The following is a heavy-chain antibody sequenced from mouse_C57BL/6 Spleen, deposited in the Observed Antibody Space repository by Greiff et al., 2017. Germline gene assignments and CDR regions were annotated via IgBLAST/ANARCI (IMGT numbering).Heavy chain of an antibody. J-gene: IGHJ2*01. CDR2: IYPGSGNT. Sequence: QVQLKESGAELVRPGASVKLSCKASGYTFTDYYINWVKQRPGQGLEWIARIYPGSGNTYYNEKFKGKATLTAEKSPSTAYMQLSSLTSEDSAVYFCARSGGDGYYGYWGQGTTLTVSS. V-gene: IGHV1-76*01. CDR3: ARSGGDGYYGY. D-gene: IGHD2-3*01. CDR1: GYTFTDYY.